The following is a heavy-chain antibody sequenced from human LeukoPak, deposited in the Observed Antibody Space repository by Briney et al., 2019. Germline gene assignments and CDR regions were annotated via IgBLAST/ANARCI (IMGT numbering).Heavy chain of an antibody. D-gene: IGHD2-2*01. CDR3: ASYPRYSSTPPFDY. CDR2: MNPNSGNT. J-gene: IGHJ4*02. Sequence: ASVKVSCKASGYTFTSYDINWVRQATGQGLEWMGWMNPNSGNTGYAQKFQGRVTITRNTSISTAYMELTRLTSDDTAVYYCASYPRYSSTPPFDYWGQGTLVTVSS. V-gene: IGHV1-8*03. CDR1: GYTFTSYD.